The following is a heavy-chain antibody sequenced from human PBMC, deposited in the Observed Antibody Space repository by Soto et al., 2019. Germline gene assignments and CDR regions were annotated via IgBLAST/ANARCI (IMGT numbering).Heavy chain of an antibody. D-gene: IGHD6-6*01. CDR2: IYHSGST. CDR3: ARAHSSIAARGAFDI. V-gene: IGHV4-4*02. Sequence: QVQLQESGPGLVKPSGTLSLTCAVSGGSISSSNWWSWVRQPPGKGLEWIGEIYHSGSTNYNPSLKSRVTISVDKSKNQVSLKLGSGTAADTAVYYCARAHSSIAARGAFDIWGQGTMVTGSS. J-gene: IGHJ3*02. CDR1: GGSISSSNW.